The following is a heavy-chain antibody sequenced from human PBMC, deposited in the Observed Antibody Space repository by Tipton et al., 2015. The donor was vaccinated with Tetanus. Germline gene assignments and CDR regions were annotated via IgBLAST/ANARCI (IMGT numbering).Heavy chain of an antibody. J-gene: IGHJ6*02. D-gene: IGHD2-15*01. CDR3: ARDQKSATLSHLFYGLDV. Sequence: GLVKPSETLSLTCSVSGGSINPYYWSWIRQPPGKGLEWIGNIYSSGSTYYNPSLKSRVTISVDTSRNQFSLRLKSVTPADTAMYYCARDQKSATLSHLFYGLDVWGQGTTVTVSS. CDR2: IYSSGST. CDR1: GGSINPYY. V-gene: IGHV4-59*01.